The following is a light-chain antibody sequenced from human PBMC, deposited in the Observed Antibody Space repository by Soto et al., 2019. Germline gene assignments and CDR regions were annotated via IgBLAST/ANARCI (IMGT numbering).Light chain of an antibody. J-gene: IGKJ4*01. Sequence: SAATLSVSPAESATLSCRASQSVSGNLAWYQQKPGQAPRLLIYGVSTRATGIPARFSGSGSETKFTLTISSLQSEDFAIYDCQQYNNWPPLTFGGGTMVDI. CDR2: GVS. CDR3: QQYNNWPPLT. V-gene: IGKV3-15*01. CDR1: QSVSGN.